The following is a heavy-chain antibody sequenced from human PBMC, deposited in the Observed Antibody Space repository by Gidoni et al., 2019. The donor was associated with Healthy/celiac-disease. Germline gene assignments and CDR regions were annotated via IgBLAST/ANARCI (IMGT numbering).Heavy chain of an antibody. CDR1: GGSFSGYY. V-gene: IGHV4-34*01. CDR3: ARLDYDILTGYYSADY. CDR2: INHSGST. Sequence: QVQLQQWGAGLLKPSETLSLTCAVYGGSFSGYYWSWIRQPPGQGLEWIGEINHSGSTNYNPSLKSRVTISVDTSKNQFSLKLSSVTAADTAVYYCARLDYDILTGYYSADYWGQGTLVTVSS. J-gene: IGHJ4*02. D-gene: IGHD3-9*01.